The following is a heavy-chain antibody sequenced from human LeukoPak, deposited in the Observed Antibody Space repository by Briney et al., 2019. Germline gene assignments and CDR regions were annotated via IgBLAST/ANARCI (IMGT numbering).Heavy chain of an antibody. Sequence: GGSLRLSCATSGFVFSKNGMHWVRQAPGKGLEWVAFIRHDESNKYYADSVKGRFTISRDNSKNTLYLQMNSLRAEDTAVYYCAKNPVAAAGDWFDPWGQGTLVTVSS. D-gene: IGHD6-13*01. CDR3: AKNPVAAAGDWFDP. J-gene: IGHJ5*02. CDR2: IRHDESNK. V-gene: IGHV3-30*02. CDR1: GFVFSKNG.